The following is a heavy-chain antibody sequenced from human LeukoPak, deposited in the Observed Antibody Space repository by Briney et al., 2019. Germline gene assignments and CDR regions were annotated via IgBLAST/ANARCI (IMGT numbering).Heavy chain of an antibody. CDR3: VRQAGRAGGQ. J-gene: IGHJ4*02. V-gene: IGHV3-11*01. CDR1: GFTFSDYF. Sequence: GGSLRLSCAASGFTFSDYFMSWSRQTPGKGLEWLSYISGSGAIIYYADSVKGRFTISRDNAKSFLYLQMNSLRVEDTAVYHCVRQAGRAGGQWGQGTLIAVSS. CDR2: ISGSGAII. D-gene: IGHD3-10*01.